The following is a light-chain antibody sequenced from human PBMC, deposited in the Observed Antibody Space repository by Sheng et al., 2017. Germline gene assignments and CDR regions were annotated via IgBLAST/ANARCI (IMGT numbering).Light chain of an antibody. Sequence: ETVMTQSPATLSVSPGEVATLSCRASKSVGVDLAWYQQKPGQAPRLLIYEASNRATGIPARFSGSGSGTEFSLTISRLEPEDFATYYCQQGNTYPVFPFGPGTKVDI. CDR2: EAS. CDR3: QQGNTYPVFP. J-gene: IGKJ3*01. V-gene: IGKV3-15*01. CDR1: KSVGVD.